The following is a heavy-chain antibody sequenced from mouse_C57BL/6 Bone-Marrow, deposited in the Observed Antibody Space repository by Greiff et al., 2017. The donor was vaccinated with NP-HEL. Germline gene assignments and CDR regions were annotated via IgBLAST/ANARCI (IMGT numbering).Heavy chain of an antibody. Sequence: QVQLQQSGAELVKPGASVKISCKASGYAFSSYWMNWVKQRPGKGLEWIGQIYPGDGDTNYNGKFKGKATLTADKSSSTAYMQLSSLTSEDSAVYFCARGGLDYGYDYAMDYWGQGTSVTVSS. D-gene: IGHD2-2*01. CDR2: IYPGDGDT. V-gene: IGHV1-80*01. CDR1: GYAFSSYW. J-gene: IGHJ4*01. CDR3: ARGGLDYGYDYAMDY.